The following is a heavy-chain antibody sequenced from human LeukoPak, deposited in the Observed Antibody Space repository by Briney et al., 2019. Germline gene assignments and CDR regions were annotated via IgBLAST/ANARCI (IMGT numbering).Heavy chain of an antibody. Sequence: SGGSLRLSCAASGFTFNNACMSWVRPAPGQGLEWVGRIKSKTDGGTTDYAAPVKGRFTISRDDSKNTLYLQMNSLKTEDTAVYYCTTDLALYRSAPYIWGQGTVVTVSS. CDR1: GFTFNNAC. V-gene: IGHV3-15*01. CDR2: IKSKTDGGTT. D-gene: IGHD6-19*01. J-gene: IGHJ4*02. CDR3: TTDLALYRSAPYI.